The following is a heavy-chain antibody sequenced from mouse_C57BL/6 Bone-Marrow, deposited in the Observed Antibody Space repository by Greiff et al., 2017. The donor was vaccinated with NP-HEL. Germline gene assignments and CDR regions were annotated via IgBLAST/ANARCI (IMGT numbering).Heavy chain of an antibody. CDR1: GYTFTSYW. CDR3: ARGHLYYYGSSYADY. D-gene: IGHD1-1*01. J-gene: IGHJ2*01. Sequence: QVQLQQPGTELVKPGASVKLSCKASGYTFTSYWMHWVKQRPGQGLEWIGNINPSNGGTNYNEKFKSKATLTVDKSSSTAYMQLTSLTSEDSAVYYCARGHLYYYGSSYADYRGQGTTLTVSS. V-gene: IGHV1-53*01. CDR2: INPSNGGT.